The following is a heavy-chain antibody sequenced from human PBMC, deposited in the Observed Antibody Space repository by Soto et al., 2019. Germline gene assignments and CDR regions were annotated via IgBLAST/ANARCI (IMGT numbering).Heavy chain of an antibody. D-gene: IGHD4-17*01. CDR1: GGSISSGGYY. J-gene: IGHJ3*02. V-gene: IGHV4-31*03. Sequence: SETLSLTCTVSGGSISSGGYYWSWIRQHPGKGLEWIGYIYYSGSTYYNPSLKSRVTISVDTSKNQFSLKLSSVTAADTAVYYCARVSAYGDYAYAFDIWGQGTMVTVSS. CDR3: ARVSAYGDYAYAFDI. CDR2: IYYSGST.